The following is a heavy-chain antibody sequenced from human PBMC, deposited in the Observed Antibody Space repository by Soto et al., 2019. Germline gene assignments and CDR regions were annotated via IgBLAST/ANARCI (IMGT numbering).Heavy chain of an antibody. CDR1: GFTFSSYS. D-gene: IGHD4-17*01. CDR2: ISSSSSYI. CDR3: ARDQTTVVTYYYYGMDV. J-gene: IGHJ6*02. Sequence: PGGSLRLSCAASGFTFSSYSMNWVRQAPGKGLEWVSSISSSSSYIYYADSVKGRFTISRDNAKNSLYLQMNSLRAEETAVYYCARDQTTVVTYYYYGMDVWGQGTTVTVSS. V-gene: IGHV3-21*01.